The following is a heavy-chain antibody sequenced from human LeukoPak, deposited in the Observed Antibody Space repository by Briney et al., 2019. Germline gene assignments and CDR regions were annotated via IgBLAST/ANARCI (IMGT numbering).Heavy chain of an antibody. CDR1: GITVNSTY. D-gene: IGHD3-3*01. V-gene: IGHV3-66*01. Sequence: QSGGSLRLSCAASGITVNSTYISWVRQAPGKGLEWVSVAYSDGNTYYAGSVKGRFTISRDNSKNTLFLQMNSLRAEDTAVYYCAKDLWSGLGAFDIWGQGTVVTVSS. J-gene: IGHJ3*02. CDR2: AYSDGNT. CDR3: AKDLWSGLGAFDI.